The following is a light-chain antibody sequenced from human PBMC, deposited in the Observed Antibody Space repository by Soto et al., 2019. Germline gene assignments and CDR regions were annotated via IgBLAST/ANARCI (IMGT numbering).Light chain of an antibody. Sequence: DIQMTQSPSSLSASVGDRVTITCRASQSISSYLNWYQQKPGKAPKLLIYAASSLQSGVPSRFSGSGSGTDFTLTISSLQPEDFPTYYCQQGYSTPTFGGGTKVDIK. CDR3: QQGYSTPT. CDR2: AAS. CDR1: QSISSY. J-gene: IGKJ4*01. V-gene: IGKV1-39*01.